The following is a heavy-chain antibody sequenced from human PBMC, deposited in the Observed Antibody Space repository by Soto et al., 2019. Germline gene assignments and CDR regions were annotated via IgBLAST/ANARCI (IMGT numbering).Heavy chain of an antibody. CDR3: ARSVVAEVLYKFDY. J-gene: IGHJ4*02. V-gene: IGHV4-59*01. CDR1: GGSISSYY. CDR2: IYYSGST. D-gene: IGHD2-15*01. Sequence: SETLSLTCTVSGGSISSYYWSWIRQPPGKGLEWIGYIYYSGSTNYNPSLKSRVTISVDTSKNQFSLKLSSVTAADTAVYYCARSVVAEVLYKFDYWGQGTLVTVSS.